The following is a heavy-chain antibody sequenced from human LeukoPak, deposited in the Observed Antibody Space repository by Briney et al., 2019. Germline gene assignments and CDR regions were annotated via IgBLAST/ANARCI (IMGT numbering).Heavy chain of an antibody. Sequence: GGCLRLSCAASGFTLTDYAMNWVRQIPGKGLEWVSGISGGNTYYADSVRGRFTISRDNSKNTLYLQMNSLRADDTAVYSCAKDPPTVMANAFHIWGQGTMVTVS. CDR1: GFTLTDYA. D-gene: IGHD5-18*01. V-gene: IGHV3-23*01. J-gene: IGHJ3*02. CDR3: AKDPPTVMANAFHI. CDR2: ISGGNT.